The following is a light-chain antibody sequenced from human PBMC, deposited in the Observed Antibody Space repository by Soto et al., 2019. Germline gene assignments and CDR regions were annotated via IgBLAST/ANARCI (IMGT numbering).Light chain of an antibody. V-gene: IGLV1-44*01. CDR2: SNN. CDR1: SSNIGSNT. Sequence: QSVLTQPPSASGTPGQTVTISCSGSSSNIGSNTVHWYQQLPGTAPKLLIYSNNQRPSGVRARFSGSKSGNSASLAISGLESEDEADYYCAAWYDSLNVVFGGGTKLTVL. CDR3: AAWYDSLNVV. J-gene: IGLJ2*01.